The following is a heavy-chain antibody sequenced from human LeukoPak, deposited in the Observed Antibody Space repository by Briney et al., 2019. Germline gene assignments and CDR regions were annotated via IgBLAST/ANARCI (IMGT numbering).Heavy chain of an antibody. V-gene: IGHV4-39*07. CDR3: ARAGSSIAARPPDY. CDR1: GASFSSSPYF. D-gene: IGHD6-6*01. CDR2: VSYSGST. J-gene: IGHJ4*02. Sequence: SETLSLTCTVYGASFSSSPYFWGWIRQPPEKGLEWIGRVSYSGSTYYNPSLKSRVTISLDTSKNQFSLKLASVTAPDTAVYYCARAGSSIAARPPDYWGQGTLVSVSS.